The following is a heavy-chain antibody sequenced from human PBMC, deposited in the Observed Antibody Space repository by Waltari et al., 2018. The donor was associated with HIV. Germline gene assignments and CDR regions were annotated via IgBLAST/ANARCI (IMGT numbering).Heavy chain of an antibody. Sequence: KKPRASVRVSCKASGYSFIDFDINWVRRAPGRGLEWVGWMNPDNGDAGYGHKFRGRFTLTRDTSTDTAYMEVDNLKSEDTAIYFCTKGRRGALFGDEWGQGTLVTVSS. J-gene: IGHJ4*02. D-gene: IGHD3-3*01. CDR3: TKGRRGALFGDE. CDR1: GYSFIDFD. CDR2: MNPDNGDA. V-gene: IGHV1-8*02.